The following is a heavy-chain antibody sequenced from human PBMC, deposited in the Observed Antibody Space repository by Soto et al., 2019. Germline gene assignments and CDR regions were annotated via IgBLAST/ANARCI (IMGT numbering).Heavy chain of an antibody. CDR2: IYNSGST. J-gene: IGHJ4*02. Sequence: QVQLQESGPGLVKPSETLSLTCTVSGGSISSYYWTWIRQPPGKGLEWIGFIYNSGSTHYNPSLRSRDTISVDTSKNQFSLKLRSVTAADTAVYYCASMGYHYGSGSYPLDYWGQGTLVTVSS. D-gene: IGHD3-10*01. V-gene: IGHV4-59*08. CDR1: GGSISSYY. CDR3: ASMGYHYGSGSYPLDY.